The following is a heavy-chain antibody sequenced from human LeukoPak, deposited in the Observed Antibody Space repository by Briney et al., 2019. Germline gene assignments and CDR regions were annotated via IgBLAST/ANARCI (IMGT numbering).Heavy chain of an antibody. CDR2: ISNDGVSK. CDR3: ARPRRDYYSYYAMNV. J-gene: IGHJ6*02. V-gene: IGHV3-30*03. Sequence: PGRSLRHSCEASGFTFSNYGIHWVRQAPGKGLEWVALISNDGVSKHYGDSVKGRFTISRDDSKNTVFLQMNRLRGADSAVYYCARPRRDYYSYYAMNVWGQGTTVTVSS. CDR1: GFTFSNYG.